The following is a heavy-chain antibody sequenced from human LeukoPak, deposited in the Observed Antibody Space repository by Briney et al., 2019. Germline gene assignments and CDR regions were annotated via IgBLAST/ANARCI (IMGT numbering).Heavy chain of an antibody. CDR3: TRGSLSWNSREQ. D-gene: IGHD1-7*01. J-gene: IGHJ1*01. CDR1: GYTFNGYD. Sequence: GSVKVSFMASGYTFNGYDINGVRQATGQGLEWMGWMNPNTGDTGYAQKFQGRVTMTRNTSIDTAYMELSGLKSEDTAVYYCTRGSLSWNSREQWREGPVDTVSS. V-gene: IGHV1-8*01. CDR2: MNPNTGDT.